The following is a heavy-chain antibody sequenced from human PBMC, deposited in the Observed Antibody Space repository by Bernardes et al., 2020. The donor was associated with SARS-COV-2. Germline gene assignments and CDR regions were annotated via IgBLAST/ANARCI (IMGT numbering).Heavy chain of an antibody. CDR3: ARVVVVPAATWALHWASEGYFDY. J-gene: IGHJ4*02. CDR2: IYYSGST. CDR1: GGSISSSSYY. D-gene: IGHD2-2*01. Sequence: SETLSLTCTVSGGSISSSSYYWGWIRQPPGKGLEWIGSIYYSGSTYYNPSLKSRVTISVDTSKNQFSLKLSSVTAADTAVYYCARVVVVPAATWALHWASEGYFDYWGQGTLVTVSS. V-gene: IGHV4-39*07.